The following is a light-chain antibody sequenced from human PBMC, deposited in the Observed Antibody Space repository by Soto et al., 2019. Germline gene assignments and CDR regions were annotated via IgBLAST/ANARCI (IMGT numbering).Light chain of an antibody. V-gene: IGKV1-5*03. CDR3: QKFYLYPGT. CDR2: KAS. CDR1: QSVDTC. J-gene: IGKJ1*01. Sequence: DIQMTQSPSTLSAYVGDRVTITCRASQSVDTCLAWYQQKPGKAPHFLIYKASSLDIGVSSRFSGSVSVTEFTLTISILQPDDFASYYCQKFYLYPGTFCQGEKLEI.